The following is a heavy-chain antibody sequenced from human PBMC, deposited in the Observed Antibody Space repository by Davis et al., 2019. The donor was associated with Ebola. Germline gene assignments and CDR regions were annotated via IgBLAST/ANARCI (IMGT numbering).Heavy chain of an antibody. Sequence: GESLKISCAASGFTFSSYWMSWVRPAPGKGLEWVANIKQDGSEKYYVDSVKGRFTISRDNAKNSLYLQMNSLRAEDTAVYYCARDYSSGWYNWFDPWGQGTLVTVSS. V-gene: IGHV3-7*01. J-gene: IGHJ5*02. CDR2: IKQDGSEK. CDR1: GFTFSSYW. CDR3: ARDYSSGWYNWFDP. D-gene: IGHD6-19*01.